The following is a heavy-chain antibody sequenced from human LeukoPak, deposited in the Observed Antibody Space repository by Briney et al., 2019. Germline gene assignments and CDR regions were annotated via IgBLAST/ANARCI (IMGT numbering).Heavy chain of an antibody. J-gene: IGHJ6*02. CDR2: IYYSGST. D-gene: IGHD3-3*01. CDR1: GGSISSYY. Sequence: PSETLSLTCTVSGGSISSYYWSCIRQPPGKGLEWIGYIYYSGSTNYNPSLKSRVTISVDTSKNQFSLKLSSVTAADTAVYYCARDMWGFGVVNPYYYYGMDVWGQGTTVTVSS. CDR3: ARDMWGFGVVNPYYYYGMDV. V-gene: IGHV4-59*01.